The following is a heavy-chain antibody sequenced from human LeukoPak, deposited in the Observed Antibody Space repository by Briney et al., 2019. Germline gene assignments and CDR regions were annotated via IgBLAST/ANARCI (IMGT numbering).Heavy chain of an antibody. Sequence: GGSLRLSCAASGFTFRSFAMNWVRQAPGKGLECVSAISGGGDFTKYADSVKGRFTISRDNSKSTLYLQMNSLRAEGTAVYYCAKSVFDSSGDPYMDVWGKGTTVTISS. CDR1: GFTFRSFA. D-gene: IGHD3-22*01. J-gene: IGHJ6*03. CDR3: AKSVFDSSGDPYMDV. V-gene: IGHV3-23*01. CDR2: ISGGGDFT.